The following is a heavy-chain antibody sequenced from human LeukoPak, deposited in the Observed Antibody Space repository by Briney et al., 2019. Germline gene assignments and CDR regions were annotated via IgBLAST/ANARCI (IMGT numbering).Heavy chain of an antibody. D-gene: IGHD3-10*01. J-gene: IGHJ4*02. CDR2: ISNDGVT. CDR1: DFPVGDNY. Sequence: PGGSLRLSCATSDFPVGDNYMSWVRQAPGRGLEWVSVISNDGVTDYADSVKGRFTISRDDSNDTVFLQMSSLRPEDTAVYYCGGSGSYYTPSYYWGQGTLVTVSS. V-gene: IGHV3-53*01. CDR3: GGSGSYYTPSYY.